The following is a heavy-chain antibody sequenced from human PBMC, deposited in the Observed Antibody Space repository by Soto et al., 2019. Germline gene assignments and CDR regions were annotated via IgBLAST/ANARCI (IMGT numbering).Heavy chain of an antibody. D-gene: IGHD1-1*01. CDR3: VRDGTKTLRDWFDP. Sequence: PSETLSLTCTVSGASISGYYWSWIRKSAGKGLEWIGRIYATGTTDYNPSLKSRVMMSVDTSKKQFSLKLRSVTAADTAVYYCVRDGTKTLRDWFDPWGQGISVTVSS. J-gene: IGHJ5*02. V-gene: IGHV4-4*07. CDR1: GASISGYY. CDR2: IYATGTT.